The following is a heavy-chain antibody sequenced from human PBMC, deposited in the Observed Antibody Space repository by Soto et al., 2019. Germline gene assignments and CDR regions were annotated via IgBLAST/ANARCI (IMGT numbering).Heavy chain of an antibody. CDR3: ARWLRPYYFDY. Sequence: QVQLQESGPGLVKPSETLSLTCTVSGGSISSYYWSWIRQPPGKGLEWIGYIYYSGSTNYNPSLKSRVTISVDTSKNQFSRKLSSVTAADTAVYYCARWLRPYYFDYWGQGTLVTVSS. J-gene: IGHJ4*02. CDR1: GGSISSYY. D-gene: IGHD5-12*01. CDR2: IYYSGST. V-gene: IGHV4-59*01.